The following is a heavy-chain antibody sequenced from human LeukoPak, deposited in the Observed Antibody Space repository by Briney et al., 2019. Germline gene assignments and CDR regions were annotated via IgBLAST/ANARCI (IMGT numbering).Heavy chain of an antibody. CDR3: AKKEAGDYAFDY. D-gene: IGHD4-17*01. Sequence: GGSPRLSCAASGFTVSANHMSWVRQAPGRGLDWVSTIYSGGSIYYADSVKGRFTISRDNSKNTLYLQMNSLRAEDTAVYYCAKKEAGDYAFDYWGQGTLVTVSS. V-gene: IGHV3-53*01. J-gene: IGHJ4*02. CDR1: GFTVSANH. CDR2: IYSGGSI.